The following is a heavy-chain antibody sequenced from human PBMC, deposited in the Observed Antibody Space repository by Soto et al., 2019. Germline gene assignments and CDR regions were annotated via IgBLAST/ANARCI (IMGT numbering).Heavy chain of an antibody. CDR3: AGITTPEYYYASSGYPTPYFDY. V-gene: IGHV5-51*01. Sequence: PGESLKISCKGSGYSFTSYWIGWVRQMPGKGLEWMGIIYPGDSDTRYSPSCQGQVTISADKSISTAYLQWSSLKASDTAMYYCAGITTPEYYYASSGYPTPYFDYWGQGTLVTVSS. CDR2: IYPGDSDT. D-gene: IGHD3-22*01. J-gene: IGHJ4*02. CDR1: GYSFTSYW.